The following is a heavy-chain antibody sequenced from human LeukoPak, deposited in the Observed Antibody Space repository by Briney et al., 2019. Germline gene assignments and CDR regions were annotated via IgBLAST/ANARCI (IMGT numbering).Heavy chain of an antibody. V-gene: IGHV1-18*01. CDR2: ISAYNGNT. D-gene: IGHD5-24*01. CDR3: ARVLRADMATSDY. CDR1: GYTFTSYG. J-gene: IGHJ4*02. Sequence: ASVKVSCKASGYTFTSYGFSWVRQAPGQGLEWMGWISAYNGNTNYAQSLQGRVTVTTDTSTSTAFMELRSLRSDDTAVYYCARVLRADMATSDYWGQGTLVTVSS.